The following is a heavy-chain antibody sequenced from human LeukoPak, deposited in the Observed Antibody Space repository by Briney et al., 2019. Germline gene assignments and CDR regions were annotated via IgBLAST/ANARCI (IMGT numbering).Heavy chain of an antibody. CDR2: IYYSGST. Sequence: SETLSLTCTVSGGSISSSSYYWGWIRQPPGKGLEWIGSIYYSGSTYYSPSLKSRVTISVDTSKNQFSLKLNSVTAADTAVYYCARHRIPAADDAFDIWGQGTMVTVSS. D-gene: IGHD6-13*01. J-gene: IGHJ3*02. CDR1: GGSISSSSYY. V-gene: IGHV4-39*01. CDR3: ARHRIPAADDAFDI.